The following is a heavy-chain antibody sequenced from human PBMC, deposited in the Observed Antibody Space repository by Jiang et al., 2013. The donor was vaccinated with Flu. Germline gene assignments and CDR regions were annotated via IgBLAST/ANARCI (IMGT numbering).Heavy chain of an antibody. CDR2: IYWDDDK. CDR1: GFSLSTSGVG. Sequence: KPTQTLTLTCTFSGFSLSTSGVGVGWIRQPPGKALEWLALIYWDDDKRYSPSLKSRLTITKDTSKNQVVLTVTNMDPVDTATYYCAHTIVSPSSSYYYYYYYGMDVWGKGTTVTVSS. J-gene: IGHJ6*04. D-gene: IGHD6-6*01. CDR3: AHTIVSPSSSYYYYYYYGMDV. V-gene: IGHV2-5*02.